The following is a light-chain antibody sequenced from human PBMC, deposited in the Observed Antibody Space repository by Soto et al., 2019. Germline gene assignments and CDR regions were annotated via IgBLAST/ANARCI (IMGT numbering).Light chain of an antibody. CDR2: GAS. J-gene: IGKJ1*01. CDR1: QSVSSSY. V-gene: IGKV3-20*01. CDR3: QQYGSSPGT. Sequence: IVLTQAPGPLSFSPGGRATPSCRASQSVSSSYLAWYQQKPGQAPRLLIYGASSRATGIPGRFSGSGSGTDFTLTISRLEPEDFAVYYCQQYGSSPGTFGQGTKV.